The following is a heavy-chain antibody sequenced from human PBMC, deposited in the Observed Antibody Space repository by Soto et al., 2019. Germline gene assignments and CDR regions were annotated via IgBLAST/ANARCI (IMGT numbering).Heavy chain of an antibody. Sequence: EVQLVESGGGLVQPGGSLRLSCAASGFIFDDYTMHWVRQAPGKGLEWVSAISWNRGDIKYADSVRGRFTISRDNAKNTLDLQMSSLRPGDTAFYYCARANYDTSSYFFAHWGQGTLVTVSS. J-gene: IGHJ4*02. D-gene: IGHD1-7*01. CDR3: ARANYDTSSYFFAH. CDR2: ISWNRGDI. V-gene: IGHV3-9*01. CDR1: GFIFDDYT.